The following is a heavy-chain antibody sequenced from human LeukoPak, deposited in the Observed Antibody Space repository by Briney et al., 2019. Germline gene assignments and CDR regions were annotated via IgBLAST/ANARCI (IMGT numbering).Heavy chain of an antibody. CDR3: AKDPRRPYYYDSSGYAFDI. D-gene: IGHD3-22*01. J-gene: IGHJ3*02. CDR2: IRYDGSNK. V-gene: IGHV3-30*02. Sequence: GGSLRLSCAASGFTFSTYAMHWVRQAPGKGLEWVAFIRYDGSNKYYADSVKGRFTISRDNSKNTLYLQMNSLRAEDTAVYYCAKDPRRPYYYDSSGYAFDIWGQGTMVTVSS. CDR1: GFTFSTYA.